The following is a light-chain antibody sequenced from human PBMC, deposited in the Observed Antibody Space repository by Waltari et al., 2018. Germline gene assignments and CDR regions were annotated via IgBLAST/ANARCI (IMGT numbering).Light chain of an antibody. V-gene: IGKV3-15*01. CDR3: QQYNNWPET. J-gene: IGKJ1*01. CDR2: GAS. CDR1: QSIGSN. Sequence: DIVMTQPPATLSVSPGERATPPCRASQSIGSNFAWYQHKPGQAPRFLIYGASTRATGIPARFSGSGSGTEFTLTISSLQSADFAVYYCQQYNNWPETFGQGTKVEIK.